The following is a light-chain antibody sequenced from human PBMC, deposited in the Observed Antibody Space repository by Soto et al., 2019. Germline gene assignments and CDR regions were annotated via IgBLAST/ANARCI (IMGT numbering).Light chain of an antibody. CDR3: QQYKSWPPWT. V-gene: IGKV3-15*01. CDR1: QSVSSN. Sequence: EIVMTQSPATLSVSPGERVPLSCRASQSVSSNLAWYQQKSGQAPRLLIYGASTRVTDIPARFSGSGSGTEFTLTISSLQSEDFAVYYCQQYKSWPPWTFGQGTKVEIK. J-gene: IGKJ1*01. CDR2: GAS.